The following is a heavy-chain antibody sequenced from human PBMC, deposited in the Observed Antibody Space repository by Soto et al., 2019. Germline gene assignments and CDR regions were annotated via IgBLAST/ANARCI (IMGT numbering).Heavy chain of an antibody. CDR3: ARADCSGGSCYSRWFDP. J-gene: IGHJ5*02. CDR1: GGSISSYY. Sequence: PSETVSLTCTVSGGSISSYYWSWIRQPPGKGLEWIGYIYYSGSTNYNPSLKSRVTISVDTSKNQFSLKLSSVTAADTAVYYCARADCSGGSCYSRWFDPWGQGTLVTVSS. V-gene: IGHV4-59*01. CDR2: IYYSGST. D-gene: IGHD2-15*01.